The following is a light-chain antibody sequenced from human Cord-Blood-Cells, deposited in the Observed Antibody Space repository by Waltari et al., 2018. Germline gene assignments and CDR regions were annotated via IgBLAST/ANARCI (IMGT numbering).Light chain of an antibody. V-gene: IGKV4-1*01. CDR1: QSVLYSSNNKNY. J-gene: IGKJ3*01. CDR3: QQYYSTPLT. Sequence: DLVMTLSPDSMAVSLGERATINCKPSQSVLYSSNNKNYLAWYQQKPGQPPKLLIYWASTRESGVPDRFSGSGSGTDFTLTISSLQAEDVAVYYCQQYYSTPLTFGPGTKVDIK. CDR2: WAS.